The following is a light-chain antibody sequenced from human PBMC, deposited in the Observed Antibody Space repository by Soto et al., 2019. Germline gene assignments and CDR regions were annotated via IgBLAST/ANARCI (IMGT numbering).Light chain of an antibody. J-gene: IGKJ2*01. CDR1: QSVSSN. V-gene: IGKV3-15*01. CDR3: QQYNNWPHT. Sequence: EIVMTQSPATLSLFPGERATLSCRASQSVSSNLAWYQQKPGQAPRFLISGASIRATGIPGRFSGSGSGTEFTLTISSLQSEDFAVYYCQQYNNWPHTFGQRTKLEIK. CDR2: GAS.